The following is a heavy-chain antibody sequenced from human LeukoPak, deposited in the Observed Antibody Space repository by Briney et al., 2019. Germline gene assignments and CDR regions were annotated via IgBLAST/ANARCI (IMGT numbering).Heavy chain of an antibody. Sequence: GGSLRLSCAASGFTFNSYWMTWVRQAPGKGLEWVASIKQDGNEKYYVDSMKGRFTISRDNAKNSLYLQMNSLRAEDTAIYYCARDSLIVATDYWGQGILVTVSS. V-gene: IGHV3-7*01. CDR2: IKQDGNEK. CDR3: ARDSLIVATDY. D-gene: IGHD5-12*01. J-gene: IGHJ4*02. CDR1: GFTFNSYW.